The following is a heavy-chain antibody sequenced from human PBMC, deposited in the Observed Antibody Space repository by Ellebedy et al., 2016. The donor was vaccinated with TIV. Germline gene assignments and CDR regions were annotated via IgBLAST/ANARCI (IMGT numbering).Heavy chain of an antibody. CDR3: AKDMVFGDGKWEIDV. V-gene: IGHV3-23*01. CDR1: GFTFSGYA. D-gene: IGHD1-26*01. Sequence: GESLKISCVASGFTFSGYAMSWVRQAPGKGLEWVSGIHNGGRTTSYADSVKGRFTISRDNSRSTLYRQMNSLRAEDSAVYYCAKDMVFGDGKWEIDVWGQGTTVTVSS. J-gene: IGHJ6*02. CDR2: IHNGGRTT.